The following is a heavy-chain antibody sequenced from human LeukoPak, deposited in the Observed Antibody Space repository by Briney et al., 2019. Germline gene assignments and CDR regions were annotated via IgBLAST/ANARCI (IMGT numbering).Heavy chain of an antibody. CDR1: GGSFSGYY. V-gene: IGHV4-34*01. D-gene: IGHD2-15*01. J-gene: IGHJ4*02. Sequence: PSETLSLTCAVYGGSFSGYYWSWIRQPPGKGLEWIGEINHSGSTNYNPSLKSRVTISVDTSKNQFSLKLSFVTAADTAVYYCAREGYCSGGSCLTLFDYWGQGTLVTVSS. CDR3: AREGYCSGGSCLTLFDY. CDR2: INHSGST.